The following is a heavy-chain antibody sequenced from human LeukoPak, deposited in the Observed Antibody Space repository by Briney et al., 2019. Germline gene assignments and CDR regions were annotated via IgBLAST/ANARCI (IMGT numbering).Heavy chain of an antibody. CDR3: AKNGGPHGLDV. Sequence: GGSLRLSCAASGFTFSSYSMNWVRQAPGKGLEWVANIKHDGSETNYVDSVRGRFTISRDNAENSLHLQMNSLRVEDTALYYCAKNGGPHGLDVWGQGTTVTVSS. V-gene: IGHV3-7*02. CDR2: IKHDGSET. CDR1: GFTFSSYS. D-gene: IGHD3-16*01. J-gene: IGHJ6*02.